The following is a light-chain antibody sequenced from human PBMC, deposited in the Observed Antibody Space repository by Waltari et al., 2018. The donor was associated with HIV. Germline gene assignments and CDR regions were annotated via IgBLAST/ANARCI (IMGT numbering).Light chain of an antibody. V-gene: IGKV1-6*01. Sequence: HLTQSASSLSASVGDRATFTCRASQDISTYVEWYQQQPGKAPRLLIYGGSTSQSGVPSRFSGRGSGTHFTLTISSLRPEDFATYYCLHVYWYLWVFGEGTKV. CDR1: QDISTY. J-gene: IGKJ1*01. CDR3: LHVYWYLWV. CDR2: GGS.